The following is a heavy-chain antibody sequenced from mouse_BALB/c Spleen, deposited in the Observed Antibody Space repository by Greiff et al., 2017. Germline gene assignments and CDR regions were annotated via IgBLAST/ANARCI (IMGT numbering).Heavy chain of an antibody. CDR2: IDPANGNT. J-gene: IGHJ2*01. V-gene: IGHV14-3*02. CDR1: GFNIKDTY. Sequence: VQLKESGAELVKPGASVKLSCTASGFNIKDTYMHWVKQRPEQGLEWIGRIDPANGNTKYDPKFQGKATITADTSSNTAYLQLSSLTSEDTAVYYCATLSTMITPFDYWGQGTTLTVSS. D-gene: IGHD2-4*01. CDR3: ATLSTMITPFDY.